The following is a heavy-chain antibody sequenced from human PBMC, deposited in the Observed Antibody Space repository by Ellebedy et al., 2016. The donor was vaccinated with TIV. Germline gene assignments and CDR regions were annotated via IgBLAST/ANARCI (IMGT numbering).Heavy chain of an antibody. CDR2: VSHDGSA. CDR1: DASLSGHY. D-gene: IGHD3-10*01. V-gene: IGHV4-34*01. J-gene: IGHJ4*02. CDR3: MGEEGLGKTDY. Sequence: SETLSLXXDVYDASLSGHYWSWIRQSPGRGLEWVGEVSHDGSANYRPSLKGRVTISIDTSENQLSLKVTSVTAADTAVYCCMGEEGLGKTDYWGQGTLVTVSS.